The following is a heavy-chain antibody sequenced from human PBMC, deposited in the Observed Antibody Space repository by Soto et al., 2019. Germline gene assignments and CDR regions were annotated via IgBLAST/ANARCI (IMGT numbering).Heavy chain of an antibody. Sequence: ASVKVSCKASGYRFISYDIYWVRQAAGQGLEWMGWMNPNTGNSGYAQKFQGRVTMTSDTSISTAHMELSSLRSEDTAVYYCARRAETNGWNGFGADKYYFDFWGQGTLVIVSS. CDR2: MNPNTGNS. V-gene: IGHV1-8*01. J-gene: IGHJ4*02. D-gene: IGHD1-1*01. CDR1: GYRFISYD. CDR3: ARRAETNGWNGFGADKYYFDF.